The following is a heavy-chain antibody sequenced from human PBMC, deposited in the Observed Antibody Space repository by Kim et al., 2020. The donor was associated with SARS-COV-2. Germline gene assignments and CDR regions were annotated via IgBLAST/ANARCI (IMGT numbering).Heavy chain of an antibody. CDR2: IIPIFGTA. V-gene: IGHV1-69*13. CDR3: ARDEGYSSGWPTYNWFDP. D-gene: IGHD6-19*01. Sequence: SVKVSCKASGGTFSSYAISWVRQAPGQGLEWMGGIIPIFGTANYAQKFQGRVTITADESTSTAYMELSSLRSEDTAVYYCARDEGYSSGWPTYNWFDPWGQGTLVTVSS. J-gene: IGHJ5*02. CDR1: GGTFSSYA.